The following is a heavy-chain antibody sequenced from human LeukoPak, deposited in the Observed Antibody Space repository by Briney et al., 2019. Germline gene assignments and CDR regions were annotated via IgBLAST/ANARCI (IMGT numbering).Heavy chain of an antibody. V-gene: IGHV3-74*01. CDR3: AREGRIVGATKWYFDY. Sequence: GGSLRLSCAASGFTFSRYWMHWVRQAPGKGLVWVSRIDGDGSSTSYADSVKGRFTISRDNAKNTLYLQMNSLRAGDTAVYYCAREGRIVGATKWYFDYWGQGTLVTVSS. CDR1: GFTFSRYW. CDR2: IDGDGSST. D-gene: IGHD1-26*01. J-gene: IGHJ4*02.